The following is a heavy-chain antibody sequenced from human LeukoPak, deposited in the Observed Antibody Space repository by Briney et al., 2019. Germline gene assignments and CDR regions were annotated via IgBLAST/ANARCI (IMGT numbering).Heavy chain of an antibody. CDR3: ARGSSSSWYSAYYFDY. CDR1: GGSFSGYY. D-gene: IGHD6-13*01. J-gene: IGHJ4*02. Sequence: SETLSLTCAVYGGSFSGYYWSWIRQPPGKGLEWIGEINHSGSTNYNPSLKSRVTISLDTSKNQFSLKLSSVTAADTAVYYCARGSSSSWYSAYYFDYWGRGTLVTVSS. V-gene: IGHV4-34*01. CDR2: INHSGST.